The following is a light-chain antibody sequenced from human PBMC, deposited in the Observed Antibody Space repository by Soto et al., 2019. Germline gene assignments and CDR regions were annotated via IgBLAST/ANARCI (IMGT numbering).Light chain of an antibody. Sequence: ESVLTQSPGTLSLSPGERDTLSCRASQTISSSFLAWYQQKPGQAPRLLIYRASRRAPGIPDRFSGSGSWTDFTLTISRLEPEDFAVYYCHQFGSSPLDTFGPGTKVEIK. V-gene: IGKV3-20*01. CDR2: RAS. J-gene: IGKJ3*01. CDR1: QTISSSF. CDR3: HQFGSSPLDT.